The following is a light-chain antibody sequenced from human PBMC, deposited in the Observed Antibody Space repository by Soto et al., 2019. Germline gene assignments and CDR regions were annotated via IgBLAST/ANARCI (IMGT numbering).Light chain of an antibody. Sequence: ALQLTQSPSSLSASVGDRVTITCRASQDIRGALAWYQQKPGKPPKLLIFEVSSLQSCVPSRFSGHGSWTDLTLTIRSVQPGDCASHYCLQFSTCLITLGEGTRVEIK. CDR1: QDIRGA. J-gene: IGKJ5*01. CDR2: EVS. CDR3: LQFSTCLIT. V-gene: IGKV1-13*02.